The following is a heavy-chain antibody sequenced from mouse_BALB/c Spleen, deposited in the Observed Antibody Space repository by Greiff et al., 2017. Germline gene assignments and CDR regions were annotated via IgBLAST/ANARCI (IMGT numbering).Heavy chain of an antibody. CDR1: GYTFTDYA. D-gene: IGHD1-1*01. CDR3: ARDDYGSSYFDY. Sequence: QVQLQQSGAELVRPGVSVKISCKGSGYTFTDYAMHWVKQSHAKSLEWIGVISTYYGDASYNQKFKGKATMTVDKSSSTAYMELARLTSEDSAIYYCARDDYGSSYFDYWGQGTTLTVSS. J-gene: IGHJ2*01. V-gene: IGHV1S137*01. CDR2: ISTYYGDA.